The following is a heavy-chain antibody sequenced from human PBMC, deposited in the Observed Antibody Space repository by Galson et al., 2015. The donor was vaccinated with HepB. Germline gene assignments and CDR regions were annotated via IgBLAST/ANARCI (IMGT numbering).Heavy chain of an antibody. D-gene: IGHD2-2*02. Sequence: SVKVSCKASGYTFTGYYMHWVRQAPGQGLEWMGWINPNSGGTNYAQKFQGRVTMTRVTSISTAYMELSRLRSDDTAVYYCARGTPDIVVVPAAIIGDRWDWFDPWGQGTLVTVSS. J-gene: IGHJ5*02. CDR3: ARGTPDIVVVPAAIIGDRWDWFDP. CDR2: INPNSGGT. CDR1: GYTFTGYY. V-gene: IGHV1-2*02.